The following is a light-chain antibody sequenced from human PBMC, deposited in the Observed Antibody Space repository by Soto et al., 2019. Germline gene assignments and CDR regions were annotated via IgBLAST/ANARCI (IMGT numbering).Light chain of an antibody. CDR2: DFN. CDR1: SNDIGGYNY. Sequence: QSALTQPASVSGSPGQSITISCTVTSNDIGGYNYVSWYQQHPGKAPKLIIYDFNSRPSGVSNRFSGSKSGNTASLTISGLQAEDEADYYCNSYTSSNTRIFGGGTKLTVL. J-gene: IGLJ2*01. V-gene: IGLV2-14*03. CDR3: NSYTSSNTRI.